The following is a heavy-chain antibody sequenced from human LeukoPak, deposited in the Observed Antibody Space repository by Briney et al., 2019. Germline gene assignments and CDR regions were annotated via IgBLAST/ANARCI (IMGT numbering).Heavy chain of an antibody. J-gene: IGHJ6*02. V-gene: IGHV3-48*03. CDR3: AREDYYYYGIDV. CDR1: GVTFSIYE. Sequence: PGGSLRLSCAVSGVTFSIYEMNWVRQAPGKGLEWVSYISSIGSPTHYADSVKGRFTTSRDNAKKSLYLQMNSLRAEDTAVYYCAREDYYYYGIDVWGQGTTVTVSS. CDR2: ISSIGSPT.